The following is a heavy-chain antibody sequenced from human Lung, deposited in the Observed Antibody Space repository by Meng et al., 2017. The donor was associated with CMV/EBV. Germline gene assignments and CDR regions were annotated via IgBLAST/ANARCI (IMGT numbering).Heavy chain of an antibody. CDR2: MFYSENT. CDR3: ARGLYKRELPTNWFDP. J-gene: IGHJ5*02. Sequence: SXTLSLXCTVSGGSVSSGGYYWSWFRQHPGKGLEWLGYMFYSENTYYNPSLKSRLTISVDTSKNQFSLKMTSVTAADTAIYYCARGLYKRELPTNWFDPWXQGNXVNGAS. CDR1: GGSVSSGGYY. D-gene: IGHD2-15*01. V-gene: IGHV4-31*03.